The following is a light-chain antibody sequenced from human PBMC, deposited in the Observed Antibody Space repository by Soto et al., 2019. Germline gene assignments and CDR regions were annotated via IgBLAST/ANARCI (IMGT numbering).Light chain of an antibody. CDR1: QSVSSSY. J-gene: IGKJ3*01. V-gene: IGKV3-20*01. CDR2: GAS. Sequence: EIVLTQSPGTLSLSPGERATLSCRASQSVSSSYLAWYQQKPGQAPRLLIYGASSRATGIPDRFSGSGSGTDFPLTISRLEPEDFAVYFCQQYGSPPFTFGPGTKVDIK. CDR3: QQYGSPPFT.